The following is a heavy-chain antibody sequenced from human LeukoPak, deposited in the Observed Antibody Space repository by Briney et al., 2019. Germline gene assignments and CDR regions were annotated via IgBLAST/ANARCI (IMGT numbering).Heavy chain of an antibody. Sequence: SETLSLTRTVAGNSIRSYYWIWTRQPAGKGLVWIGRIYTSGSNNYNPSLKSRVTMSVDTSKNQFSLNLSSVTAADTAFYDCARETTGLARYFDYWGQATLVTVSS. CDR3: ARETTGLARYFDY. CDR2: IYTSGSN. V-gene: IGHV4-4*07. CDR1: GNSIRSYY. J-gene: IGHJ4*02. D-gene: IGHD4-17*01.